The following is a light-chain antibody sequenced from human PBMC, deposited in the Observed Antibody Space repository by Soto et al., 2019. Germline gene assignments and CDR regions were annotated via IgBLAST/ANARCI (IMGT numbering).Light chain of an antibody. CDR1: SSDVGSYNL. CDR3: CSYAGSSTHYV. V-gene: IGLV2-23*01. J-gene: IGLJ1*01. CDR2: EGS. Sequence: QSVLIQPASVSGSPGQSITISCTGTSSDVGSYNLVSWYQQHPGKAPKLMIYEGSKRPSGVSNRFSGSKSGNTASLTISGLQAEDEADYYCCSYAGSSTHYVFGTGTKVTV.